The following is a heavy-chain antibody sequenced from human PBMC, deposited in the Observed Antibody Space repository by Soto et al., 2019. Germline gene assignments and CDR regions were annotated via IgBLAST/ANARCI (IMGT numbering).Heavy chain of an antibody. J-gene: IGHJ4*02. D-gene: IGHD3-22*01. CDR2: ISYDGSNK. V-gene: IGHV3-30*18. CDR1: GFTFSSYG. CDR3: AKETDYYDSSGFFDY. Sequence: GGSLRLSCAASGFTFSSYGMHWVRQAPGKGLEWVAVISYDGSNKYYADSVKGRFTISRDNSKNTLYLQMNSLRAEDTAVYYCAKETDYYDSSGFFDYWGQGTLVTVSS.